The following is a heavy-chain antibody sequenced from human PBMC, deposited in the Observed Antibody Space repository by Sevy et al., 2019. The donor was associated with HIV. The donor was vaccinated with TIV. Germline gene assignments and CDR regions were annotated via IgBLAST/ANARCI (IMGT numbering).Heavy chain of an antibody. Sequence: GGSLRLSCAASGFIFSGYVMSWVRQAPGKGLEWVSGISDSGGRKYYADSVKGRFTVSRDNSKNTLYMEMNSLRAEDTAVYYCAKDASSSWTGGTFQHWGQGTLVTVSS. CDR1: GFIFSGYV. CDR2: ISDSGGRK. D-gene: IGHD6-13*01. CDR3: AKDASSSWTGGTFQH. V-gene: IGHV3-23*01. J-gene: IGHJ1*01.